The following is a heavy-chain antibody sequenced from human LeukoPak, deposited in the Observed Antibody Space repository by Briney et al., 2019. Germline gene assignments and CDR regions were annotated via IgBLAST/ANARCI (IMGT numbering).Heavy chain of an antibody. Sequence: GGSLRLSCAASGFTFSSYAMHWVRQAPGKGLEWVAVISYDGSNKYYADSVKGRFTISRDNSKNTLYLQMNSLRAEDTAVYCCARDIDPTGLVPAAMPGYWGQGTLVTVSS. CDR3: ARDIDPTGLVPAAMPGY. J-gene: IGHJ4*02. CDR1: GFTFSSYA. D-gene: IGHD2-2*01. CDR2: ISYDGSNK. V-gene: IGHV3-30*04.